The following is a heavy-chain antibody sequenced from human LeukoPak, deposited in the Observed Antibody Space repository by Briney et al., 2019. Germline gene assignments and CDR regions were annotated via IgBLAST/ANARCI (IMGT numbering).Heavy chain of an antibody. Sequence: SETLSLTCAVCGGSFSGYYWSWIRQPPGKGLEWIGEINHSGSTNYNPPLKSRVTISVDTSKNQFSLKLSSVTAADTAVYYCARGSWFGELLDYWGQGTLVTVSS. D-gene: IGHD3-10*01. J-gene: IGHJ4*02. V-gene: IGHV4-34*01. CDR2: INHSGST. CDR1: GGSFSGYY. CDR3: ARGSWFGELLDY.